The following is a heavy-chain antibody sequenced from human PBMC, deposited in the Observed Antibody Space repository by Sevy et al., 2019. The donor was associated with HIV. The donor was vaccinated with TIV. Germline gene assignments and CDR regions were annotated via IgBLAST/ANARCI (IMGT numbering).Heavy chain of an antibody. CDR3: TLGYVLRFLERLSYEGYYYGMDV. V-gene: IGHV3-15*01. J-gene: IGHJ6*02. D-gene: IGHD3-3*01. CDR2: IKSKTDGGTT. Sequence: GGSLRLSCAASGFTFSNAWMSWVRQAPGKGLEWVGRIKSKTDGGTTDYAAPVKGRFTISRDDSKNTLYLQMNSLKTEDTAVYYCTLGYVLRFLERLSYEGYYYGMDVWGQGTTVTVSS. CDR1: GFTFSNAW.